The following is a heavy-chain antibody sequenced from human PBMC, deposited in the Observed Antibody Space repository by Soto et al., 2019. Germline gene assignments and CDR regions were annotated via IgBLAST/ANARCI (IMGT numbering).Heavy chain of an antibody. CDR1: GYIFTGYF. D-gene: IGHD1-26*01. Sequence: ASVKVSCKASGYIFTGYFIQWLRQAPGQGLEWMGWINPNTSATNYAQKFQGRVTMTRDTSLGAAYMELTSLRPDDTALYYCARITWGRVHYYGMDVWGQGTTVTAP. J-gene: IGHJ6*02. CDR2: INPNTSAT. CDR3: ARITWGRVHYYGMDV. V-gene: IGHV1-2*02.